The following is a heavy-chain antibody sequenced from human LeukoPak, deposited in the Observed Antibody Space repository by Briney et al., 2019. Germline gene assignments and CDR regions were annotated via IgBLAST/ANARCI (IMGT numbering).Heavy chain of an antibody. J-gene: IGHJ3*02. D-gene: IGHD5-12*01. Sequence: GGSLRLSCAASGFTFSSYSMNWVRQAPGKGLEWVSSISSSSSYIYYADSVKGRFTISGDNAKNSLYLQMNSLRAEDTAVYYCARGRGYSGYDAFDIWGQGTMVTVSS. CDR1: GFTFSSYS. CDR2: ISSSSSYI. V-gene: IGHV3-21*01. CDR3: ARGRGYSGYDAFDI.